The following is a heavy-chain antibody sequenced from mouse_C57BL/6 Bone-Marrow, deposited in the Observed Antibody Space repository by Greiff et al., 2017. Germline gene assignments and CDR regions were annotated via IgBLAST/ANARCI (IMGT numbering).Heavy chain of an antibody. J-gene: IGHJ2*01. Sequence: EVMLVESGGGLVQPGGSLSLSCAASGFTFTDYYMSWVRQPPGKALEWLGFIRNKANGYTTEYSASVKGRFTISRDNSQSILYLQMNDLRAEDSATYYCARWDYGSSYFDYWGQGTTLTVSS. CDR2: IRNKANGYTT. V-gene: IGHV7-3*01. CDR3: ARWDYGSSYFDY. D-gene: IGHD1-1*01. CDR1: GFTFTDYY.